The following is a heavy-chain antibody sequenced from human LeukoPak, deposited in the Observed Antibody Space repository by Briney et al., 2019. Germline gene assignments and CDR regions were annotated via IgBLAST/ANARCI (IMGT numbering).Heavy chain of an antibody. CDR1: GGSISSYY. Sequence: PSETLSLTCTVSGGSISSYYWSWIRQPAGKGLEWIGRIYTSGSTNYNPSLKSRVTMSVDTSKNQFSLKLSSVTAADTAVYYCARGRFPHNWNYVGFDYWGQGTLVTVSS. CDR2: IYTSGST. CDR3: ARGRFPHNWNYVGFDY. V-gene: IGHV4-4*07. D-gene: IGHD1-7*01. J-gene: IGHJ4*02.